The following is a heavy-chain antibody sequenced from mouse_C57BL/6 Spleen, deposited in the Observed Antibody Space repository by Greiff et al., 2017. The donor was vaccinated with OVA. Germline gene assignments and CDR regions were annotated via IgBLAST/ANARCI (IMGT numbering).Heavy chain of an antibody. D-gene: IGHD4-1*02. Sequence: VQLQQSGAELVKPGASVKLSCKASGYTFTSYWMHWVKQRPGRGLEWIGGIDPNSGGTKYNEKFKSKATLTVDKPSSTAYMQLSSLTSEDSAVYYCARGGPQLGPFDYWGQGTTLTVSS. CDR1: GYTFTSYW. V-gene: IGHV1-72*01. CDR3: ARGGPQLGPFDY. J-gene: IGHJ2*01. CDR2: IDPNSGGT.